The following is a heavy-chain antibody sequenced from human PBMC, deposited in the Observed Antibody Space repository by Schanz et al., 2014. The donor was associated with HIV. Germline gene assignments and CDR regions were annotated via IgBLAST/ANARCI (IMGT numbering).Heavy chain of an antibody. CDR3: RAWLLGDRMDV. J-gene: IGHJ6*02. Sequence: QVQLVESGGGVVQPGRSLRLSCAASGFTFSSHGMHWVRQAPGKGLEWVAVIWYDGSNKYYADSVKGRFTISRDISRNTIYLQMNGLRDEDTAVYYCRAWLLGDRMDVWGQGTTVAVSS. CDR1: GFTFSSHG. V-gene: IGHV3-33*01. CDR2: IWYDGSNK. D-gene: IGHD3-22*01.